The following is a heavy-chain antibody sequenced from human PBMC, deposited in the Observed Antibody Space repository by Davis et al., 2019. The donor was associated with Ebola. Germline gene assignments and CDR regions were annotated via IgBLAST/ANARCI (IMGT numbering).Heavy chain of an antibody. J-gene: IGHJ5*02. CDR1: GYTFTSYY. CDR2: INPSGGST. CDR3: AIECSTVTTVWFDP. Sequence: AASVKVSCKASGYTFTSYYMHWVRQAPGQGLEWMGIINPSGGSTSYAQKFQGRVTMTRDTSTSTAYMELRSLRSDDTAVYYCAIECSTVTTVWFDPWGQGTLVTVSS. V-gene: IGHV1-46*01. D-gene: IGHD4-11*01.